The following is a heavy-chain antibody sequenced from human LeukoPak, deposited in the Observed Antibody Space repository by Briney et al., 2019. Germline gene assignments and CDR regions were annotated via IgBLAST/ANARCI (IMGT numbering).Heavy chain of an antibody. Sequence: GGSLRLSCAASGFTFSSYSMNWVRQAPGKGLEWVSSISSSSSYIYYADSVKGGFTISRDNAKHSLSLQMNSLRAEDTAVYYCARDEVAAAGSSPYFDYWGQGTLVTVSS. CDR3: ARDEVAAAGSSPYFDY. V-gene: IGHV3-21*01. CDR1: GFTFSSYS. J-gene: IGHJ4*02. CDR2: ISSSSSYI. D-gene: IGHD6-13*01.